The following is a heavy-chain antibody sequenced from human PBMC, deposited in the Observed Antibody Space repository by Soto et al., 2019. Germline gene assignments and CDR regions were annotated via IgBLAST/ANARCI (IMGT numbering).Heavy chain of an antibody. CDR3: ARDDYSTPDRWFDP. D-gene: IGHD4-4*01. V-gene: IGHV1-18*04. Sequence: ASVKVSCKASGYTLTSYGIRWVRQATGHGLERMGWLSAYHGNTNHAQKLTGRVTMTTDTSTSTAYMELRSLRSDDTAVYYRARDDYSTPDRWFDPGGQGTLVTVAS. CDR1: GYTLTSYG. J-gene: IGHJ5*02. CDR2: LSAYHGNT.